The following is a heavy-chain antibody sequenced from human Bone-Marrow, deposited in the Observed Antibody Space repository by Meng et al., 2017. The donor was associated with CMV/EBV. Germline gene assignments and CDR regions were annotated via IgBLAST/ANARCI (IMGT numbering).Heavy chain of an antibody. V-gene: IGHV1-2*02. CDR1: GYTFTGYY. CDR2: INPNSGGT. CDR3: ARDRYCSSTSCYITPTSGMDV. D-gene: IGHD2-2*02. J-gene: IGHJ6*02. Sequence: ASVKVSCKASGYTFTGYYMHWVRQAPGQGLEWMGWINPNSGGTNYAQKLQGRVTMTTDTSTSTAYMELRSLRSDDTAVYYCARDRYCSSTSCYITPTSGMDVWGQGTAVTVSS.